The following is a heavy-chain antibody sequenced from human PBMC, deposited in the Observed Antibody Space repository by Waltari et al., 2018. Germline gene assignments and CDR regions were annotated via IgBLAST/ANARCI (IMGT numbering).Heavy chain of an antibody. V-gene: IGHV4-39*01. CDR2: IYYSGST. J-gene: IGHJ5*02. CDR1: GGSISSSSYY. CDR3: AKPGYSSSWYWFDP. D-gene: IGHD6-13*01. Sequence: QLQLQESGPGLVKPSETLSLTCTVSGGSISSSSYYWGWIRQPPGKGLEWIGSIYYSGSTYYNPSLKSRVTISVDTSKNQFSLKLSSVTAADTAVYYCAKPGYSSSWYWFDPWGQGTLVTVSS.